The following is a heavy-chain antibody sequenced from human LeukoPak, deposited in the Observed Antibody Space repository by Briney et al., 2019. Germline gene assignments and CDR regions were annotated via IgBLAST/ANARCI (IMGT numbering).Heavy chain of an antibody. V-gene: IGHV1-18*01. CDR3: ARGRSVGANSFDY. D-gene: IGHD1-26*01. CDR2: SSAYNCNT. Sequence: SVTVSFMSSVYTVPNYVISWVRQPPGQGGEGMGCSSAYNCNTNYAQKLQGTVTMTTDTSTSTAYMELRSLKSDDTAVYYCARGRSVGANSFDYWGQGTLVTVS. J-gene: IGHJ4*02. CDR1: VYTVPNYV.